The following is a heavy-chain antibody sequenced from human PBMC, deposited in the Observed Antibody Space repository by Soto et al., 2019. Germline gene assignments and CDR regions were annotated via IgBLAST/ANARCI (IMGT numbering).Heavy chain of an antibody. Sequence: ASVKVSCKASGYTFIDYYMHWVRQAPGQGLEWMGWINPSSGGTHYAQKFQGRVAMTRDTSISIVYMELSRLKSDDTAMYYCAGDRGYDCPASYCYALSGLDVWGQGTRVTVSS. J-gene: IGHJ6*02. CDR2: INPSSGGT. CDR3: AGDRGYDCPASYCYALSGLDV. CDR1: GYTFIDYY. V-gene: IGHV1-2*02. D-gene: IGHD2-15*01.